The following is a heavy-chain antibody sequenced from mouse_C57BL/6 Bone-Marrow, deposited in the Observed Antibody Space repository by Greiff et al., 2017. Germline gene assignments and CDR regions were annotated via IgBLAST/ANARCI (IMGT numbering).Heavy chain of an antibody. V-gene: IGHV5-17*01. CDR1: GFTFSDYG. CDR2: ISSGSSTI. Sequence: EVQLKESGGGLVKPGGSLKLSCAASGFTFSDYGMHWVRQAPEKGLEWVAYISSGSSTIYYADTVKGRFTISRDNAKNTLFLQMTSLRSEDTAMYYCATGYYAMDYWGQGTSVTVSS. CDR3: ATGYYAMDY. J-gene: IGHJ4*01. D-gene: IGHD4-1*01.